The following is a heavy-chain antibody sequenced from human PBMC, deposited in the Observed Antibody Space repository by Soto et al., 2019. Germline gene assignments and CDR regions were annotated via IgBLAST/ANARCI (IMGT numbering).Heavy chain of an antibody. CDR2: IYPGDSDT. V-gene: IGHV5-51*01. J-gene: IGHJ3*02. CDR3: ARHSYRRFSDSFQI. D-gene: IGHD3-3*01. Sequence: EVQLVQSGAEVKEPGESLQISCKGSGYTFTGYRIGWVRQMPGKGLEWMGTIYPGDSDTRYSPSFQGQVTISVDKSITTAYLQWSSLKAADTAMYFCARHSYRRFSDSFQIWGQGTLVTVSS. CDR1: GYTFTGYR.